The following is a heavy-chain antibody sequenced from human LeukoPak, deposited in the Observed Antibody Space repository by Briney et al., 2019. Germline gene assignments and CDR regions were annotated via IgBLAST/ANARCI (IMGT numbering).Heavy chain of an antibody. CDR3: ARDEAPGGMVRVVIGDYGMDV. Sequence: PGGSLRLSCAASGFTFSTYSMNWVRQAPGKGLEWVSSINTGSSYIYYADSVKGRFTISRDNAKNSLYLQMSSLRAEDTAVYYCARDEAPGGMVRVVIGDYGMDVWGQGTTVTVSS. D-gene: IGHD3-10*01. V-gene: IGHV3-21*01. CDR1: GFTFSTYS. J-gene: IGHJ6*02. CDR2: INTGSSYI.